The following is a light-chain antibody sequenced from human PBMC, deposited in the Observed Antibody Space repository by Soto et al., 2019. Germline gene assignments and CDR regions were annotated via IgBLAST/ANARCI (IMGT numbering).Light chain of an antibody. CDR1: QSVTSSY. V-gene: IGKV3-20*01. Sequence: EIVLTQSPGTLSLSPGERATLSCSASQSVTSSYLAWYQQKPGQAPRLHIYGASSRATGIPDRFSGSGSGTDFTLTISKLEPEDFAVYYCQQYGSSPWTVGQGTKVEIK. CDR3: QQYGSSPWT. J-gene: IGKJ1*01. CDR2: GAS.